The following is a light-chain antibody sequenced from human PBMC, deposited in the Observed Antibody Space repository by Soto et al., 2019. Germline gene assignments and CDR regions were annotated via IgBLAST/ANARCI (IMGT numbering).Light chain of an antibody. CDR1: SRDVGGYNY. CDR3: SSYTSGTTLYV. CDR2: ASS. V-gene: IGLV2-14*01. Sequence: QSVLTQPASVSGSPGQSITISCTGTSRDVGGYNYVSWYQHHAGKAPRLMIYASSNRPSGVSHRFSGSRSGNTASLTISGIQAEDEADYYCSSYTSGTTLYVFGTGTKLTV. J-gene: IGLJ1*01.